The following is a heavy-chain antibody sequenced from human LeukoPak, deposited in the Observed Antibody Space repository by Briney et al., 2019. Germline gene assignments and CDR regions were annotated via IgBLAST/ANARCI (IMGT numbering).Heavy chain of an antibody. D-gene: IGHD3-22*01. J-gene: IGHJ4*02. CDR3: ARTGVVKYYYDSSGYCYEV. V-gene: IGHV4-61*02. CDR1: GCSISSGSYY. CDR2: IYTSGST. Sequence: TSQTLSLTCTVSGCSISSGSYYWCWIRQPAGKGLEFIGRIYTSGSTYYNPSLKSRITISADTSNHQFPLKLSSVTAADTAVYYCARTGVVKYYYDSSGYCYEVWGQGTLVTVSS.